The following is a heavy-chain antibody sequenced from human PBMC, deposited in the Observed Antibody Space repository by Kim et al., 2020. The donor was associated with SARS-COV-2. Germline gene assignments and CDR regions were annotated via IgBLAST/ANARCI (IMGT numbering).Heavy chain of an antibody. CDR2: IIPIFGTA. CDR3: ARVGTQQLVFDY. J-gene: IGHJ4*02. V-gene: IGHV1-69*13. D-gene: IGHD6-13*01. Sequence: PVKVSCKASGGTFSSYAISWVRQAPGQGLEWMGGIIPIFGTANYAQTFQGRVTINADESTSTAYMELSSLRSEDTAVYYCARVGTQQLVFDYWGQGTLV. CDR1: GGTFSSYA.